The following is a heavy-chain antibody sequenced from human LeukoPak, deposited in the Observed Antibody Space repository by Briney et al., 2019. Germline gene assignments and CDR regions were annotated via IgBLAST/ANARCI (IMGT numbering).Heavy chain of an antibody. J-gene: IGHJ6*04. V-gene: IGHV3-30*12. CDR2: PSYDEGNR. D-gene: IGHD1-1*01. CDR3: ARVTRTGTTLRATMDV. Sequence: GGSLRRYCAGAGFNCYSFGMQWVRQVPGKGLEGGALPSYDEGNRGYAVSVKGRSTISRENSKTTLYLQMNRLRAEETALYYWARVTRTGTTLRATMDVWGKGTTVTVSS. CDR1: GFNCYSFG.